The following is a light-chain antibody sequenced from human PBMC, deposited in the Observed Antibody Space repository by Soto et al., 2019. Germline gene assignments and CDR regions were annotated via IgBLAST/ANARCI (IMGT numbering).Light chain of an antibody. V-gene: IGKV3-15*01. CDR1: QSITRN. Sequence: EIVLTQSPATLSLSPGARASLSCRASQSITRNLAWYPQSPGQAPRLLIYGASTRATGIPARFSGSGSGTEFTLTISSLQSEDFAVYYCQQYNNWPQTFGQGTKVDIK. J-gene: IGKJ1*01. CDR2: GAS. CDR3: QQYNNWPQT.